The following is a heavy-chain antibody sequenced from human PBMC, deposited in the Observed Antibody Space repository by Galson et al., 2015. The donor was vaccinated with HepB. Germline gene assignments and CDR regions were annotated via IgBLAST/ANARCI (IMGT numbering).Heavy chain of an antibody. CDR3: TTAALELLWFGELFFDY. Sequence: SLRLSCAASGFTFSNAWMSWVRQAPGKGLEWVGRIKSKTDGGTTDYAAPVKGRFTISRDDSKNTLYLQMNSLKTEDTAVYYCTTAALELLWFGELFFDYWGQGTLVTISS. CDR2: IKSKTDGGTT. D-gene: IGHD3-10*01. J-gene: IGHJ4*02. V-gene: IGHV3-15*01. CDR1: GFTFSNAW.